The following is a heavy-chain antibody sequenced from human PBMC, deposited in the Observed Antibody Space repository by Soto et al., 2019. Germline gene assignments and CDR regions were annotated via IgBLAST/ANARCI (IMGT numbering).Heavy chain of an antibody. Sequence: QVQLVQSGAEVKMPGASVKVSCKASGYTFTSYVISWVRQDPGQGLEWLGWISGYNGNTKYAQKFQGRVTMTTDTCTTTAYMELRSLGSDDTAMYYCARGWGEYWGQGTLVTVSS. J-gene: IGHJ4*02. D-gene: IGHD3-10*01. CDR3: ARGWGEY. V-gene: IGHV1-18*01. CDR2: ISGYNGNT. CDR1: GYTFTSYV.